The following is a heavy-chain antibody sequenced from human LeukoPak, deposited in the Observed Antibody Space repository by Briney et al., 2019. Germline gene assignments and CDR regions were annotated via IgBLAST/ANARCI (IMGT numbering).Heavy chain of an antibody. D-gene: IGHD3-22*01. CDR2: IYSGGST. J-gene: IGHJ4*02. CDR3: ARRAYDSSGATDY. V-gene: IGHV3-53*01. Sequence: GSLRLSCAASRFTISSYAMSWVRQAPGKGLEWVSVIYSGGSTYYADSVKGRFTISRDNSKNTLYLQMNSLRAEDTAVYYCARRAYDSSGATDYWGQGTLVTVSS. CDR1: RFTISSYA.